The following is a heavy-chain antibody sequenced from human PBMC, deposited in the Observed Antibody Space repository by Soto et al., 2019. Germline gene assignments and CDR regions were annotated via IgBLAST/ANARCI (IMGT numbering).Heavy chain of an antibody. CDR1: GFTFSSYA. CDR2: ISGSGGST. CDR3: AKAGPRWYSSSWYSNRFDP. V-gene: IGHV3-23*01. Sequence: PGGSLRLSCAASGFTFSSYAMSWVRQAPGKGLEWVSAISGSGGSTYYADSVKGRFTISRDNSKNTLYLQMNSLRAEDTAVYYCAKAGPRWYSSSWYSNRFDPWGQGTLVTVSS. D-gene: IGHD6-13*01. J-gene: IGHJ5*02.